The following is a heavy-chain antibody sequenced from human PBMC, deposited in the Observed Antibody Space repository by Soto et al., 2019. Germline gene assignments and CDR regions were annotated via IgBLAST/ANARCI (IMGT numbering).Heavy chain of an antibody. J-gene: IGHJ3*02. Sequence: SLRLSCAASGFTFSSYGMHWVRQAPGKGLEWVAVIWYDGSNKYYADSVKGRFTISRDNSKNTLYLQMNSLRAEDTAVYYCASRLGDNAFDIWGQGTMVTVSS. V-gene: IGHV3-33*01. CDR1: GFTFSSYG. D-gene: IGHD5-12*01. CDR2: IWYDGSNK. CDR3: ASRLGDNAFDI.